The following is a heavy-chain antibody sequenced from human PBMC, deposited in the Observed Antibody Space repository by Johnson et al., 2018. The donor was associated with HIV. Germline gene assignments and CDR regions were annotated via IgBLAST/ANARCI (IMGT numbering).Heavy chain of an antibody. CDR3: AKGYSVLNYDAFDI. CDR1: GFTFDDYA. J-gene: IGHJ3*02. V-gene: IGHV3-9*01. CDR2: ISWNSGSI. Sequence: VQLVESGGGLVQPGRSLRLSCAASGFTFDDYAMHWVRQAPGKGLEWVSGISWNSGSIGYADSVKGRFTISRDNSKDTLYLQMNSLRAEDTAVYYCAKGYSVLNYDAFDIWGQGTMVTVSP. D-gene: IGHD5-18*01.